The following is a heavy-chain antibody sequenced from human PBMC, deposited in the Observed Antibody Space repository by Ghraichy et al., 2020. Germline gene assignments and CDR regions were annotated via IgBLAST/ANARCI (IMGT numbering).Heavy chain of an antibody. CDR2: ISQSGHT. V-gene: IGHV4-39*01. D-gene: IGHD1-1*01. CDR1: AGSITIANFY. J-gene: IGHJ4*02. CDR3: ARLSATTDIDY. Sequence: SQTLSLTCTVSAGSITIANFYWGWIRQSPGPGLEWIGSISQSGHTFFNPSLKSRVTLSVDTSRNQFSLKLTSVTAADSAVYYCARLSATTDIDYWGQGTRVTVSS.